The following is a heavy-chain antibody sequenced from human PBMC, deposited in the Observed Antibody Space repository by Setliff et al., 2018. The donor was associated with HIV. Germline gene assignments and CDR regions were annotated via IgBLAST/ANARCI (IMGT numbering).Heavy chain of an antibody. CDR2: VSPGSHTT. D-gene: IGHD1-26*01. CDR3: AKPTIGIYPRSFDL. J-gene: IGHJ3*01. CDR1: GFAFSTFG. Sequence: GESLTISCEASGFAFSTFGMNWVRQSPGKGLEWVSGVSPGSHTTYYAESVKGRFTVSRDDSNNMLFLQMTSLGDDDTAIYYCAKPTIGIYPRSFDLWGPGTMVTVSS. V-gene: IGHV3-23*01.